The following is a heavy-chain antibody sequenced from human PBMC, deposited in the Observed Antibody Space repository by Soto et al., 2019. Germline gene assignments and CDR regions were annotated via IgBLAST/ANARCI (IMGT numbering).Heavy chain of an antibody. CDR2: INPNSGGT. Sequence: ASVKVSCKASGYSLSGYYLHWVRQAPGQGPEWMGWINPNSGGTKYVQKFQGRVTMTRDTSISAVYLELSRLRSDDTAVYYCARGWGIAAPGPNWFDPWGQGTLVTVSS. V-gene: IGHV1-2*02. J-gene: IGHJ5*02. D-gene: IGHD6-13*01. CDR1: GYSLSGYY. CDR3: ARGWGIAAPGPNWFDP.